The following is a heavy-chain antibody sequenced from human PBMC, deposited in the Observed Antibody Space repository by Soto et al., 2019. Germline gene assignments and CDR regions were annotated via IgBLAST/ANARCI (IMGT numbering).Heavy chain of an antibody. CDR1: GGSFSGYY. D-gene: IGHD3-10*01. J-gene: IGHJ6*03. CDR3: ARVVRGVLRYYYYYMDV. V-gene: IGHV4-34*01. CDR2: INHSGST. Sequence: SETLSLTCAVFGGSFSGYYWSWIRQPPGKGLEWIGEINHSGSTNYNPSLKSRVTISVDTSKNQFSLKLSSVTAADTAVYYCARVVRGVLRYYYYYMDVWGKGTTVTVSS.